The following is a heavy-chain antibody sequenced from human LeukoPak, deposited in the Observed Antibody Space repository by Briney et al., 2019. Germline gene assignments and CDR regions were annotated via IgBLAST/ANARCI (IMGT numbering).Heavy chain of an antibody. V-gene: IGHV3-21*01. J-gene: IGHJ4*02. CDR2: ISSSSSYI. D-gene: IGHD6-13*01. CDR1: GFTFSSYS. CDR3: ARVLTYSSSWYIFDY. Sequence: GGSLRLSCAASGFTFSSYSMNWVRQAPGKGLEWVSSISSSSSYIYYADSVKGRFTISRDNAKNSLYLQMNSLRAEDTAVYYCARVLTYSSSWYIFDYWAREPWSPSPQ.